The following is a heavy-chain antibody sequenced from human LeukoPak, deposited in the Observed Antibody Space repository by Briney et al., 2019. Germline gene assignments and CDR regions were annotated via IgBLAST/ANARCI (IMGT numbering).Heavy chain of an antibody. J-gene: IGHJ4*02. V-gene: IGHV1-2*06. CDR3: ARSPSGWYGDY. Sequence: GASVKVSCRASGYTFTDYYMHWVRQATGQGLEWMGRINPNSGGTSYARKFQGRVTVTRDTSISTVYMELSRLTSDDTAVYYCARSPSGWYGDYWGQGTLVTVSS. CDR2: INPNSGGT. D-gene: IGHD6-19*01. CDR1: GYTFTDYY.